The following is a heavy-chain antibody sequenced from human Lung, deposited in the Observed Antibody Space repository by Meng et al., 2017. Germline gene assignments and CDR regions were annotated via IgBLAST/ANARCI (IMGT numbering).Heavy chain of an antibody. CDR2: LGAHDGDT. J-gene: IGHJ4*02. D-gene: IGHD3-10*01. CDR3: ARGTPGRSYSDY. Sequence: QVQPVQSGPEGKKPGASVKVSCKASDYTFTGHGVSWVRQAPGQGLEWMAWLGAHDGDTSHAPKFQGRVTVSADRPTATAYMELRSLRSDDTAVYYCARGTPGRSYSDYWGQGTLVTVSS. V-gene: IGHV1-18*01. CDR1: DYTFTGHG.